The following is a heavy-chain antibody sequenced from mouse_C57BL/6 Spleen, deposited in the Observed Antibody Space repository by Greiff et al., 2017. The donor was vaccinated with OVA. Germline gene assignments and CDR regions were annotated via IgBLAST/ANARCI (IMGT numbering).Heavy chain of an antibody. J-gene: IGHJ3*01. Sequence: EVHLVESGAELARPGASVQFSFPASGFNIKDDYIHLVKQRPEQGLGWDWWNDPENGESEYASEFQGQGPITADTSSNTAYLQLSSLTSEDTAGYCCTTDGNYGAYWGQGTLVTVSA. D-gene: IGHD2-1*01. CDR1: GFNIKDDY. CDR3: TTDGNYGAY. CDR2: NDPENGES. V-gene: IGHV14-4*01.